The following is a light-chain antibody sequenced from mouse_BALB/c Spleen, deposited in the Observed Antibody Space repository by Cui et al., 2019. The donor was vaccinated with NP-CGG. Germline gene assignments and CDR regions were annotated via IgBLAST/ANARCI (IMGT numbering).Light chain of an antibody. CDR1: TGAVTTNNF. Sequence: QAVVTQDTALTTAPGETVTLTCRSSTGAVTTNNFGNWVQEKPDHLFTGLIGGTNNRAPGVPARFSGSLIGDKAALTITGAQTEDEAIYFCALWYSNHWVFGGGTKLTVL. V-gene: IGLV1*01. CDR2: GTN. CDR3: ALWYSNHWV. J-gene: IGLJ1*01.